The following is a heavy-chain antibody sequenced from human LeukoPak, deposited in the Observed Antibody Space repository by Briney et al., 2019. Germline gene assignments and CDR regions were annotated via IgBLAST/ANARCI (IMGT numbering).Heavy chain of an antibody. CDR3: ATYRQVLLPFES. Sequence: GGSLRLSCEASGFTFSRYGMSWVRQAPGKGLEWVSAIRGSGGSTYYADSVKGRFTISRDNSKNTLYLQMNSLRAEDTAVYYCATYRQVLLPFESWGQGTLFTVSS. CDR2: IRGSGGST. D-gene: IGHD2-8*02. V-gene: IGHV3-23*01. J-gene: IGHJ4*02. CDR1: GFTFSRYG.